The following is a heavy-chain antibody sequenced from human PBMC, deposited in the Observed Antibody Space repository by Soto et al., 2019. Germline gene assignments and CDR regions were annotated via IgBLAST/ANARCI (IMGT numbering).Heavy chain of an antibody. D-gene: IGHD2-21*01. CDR2: ISYDGSHE. CDR1: GTTFGIYA. V-gene: IGHV3-30*03. CDR3: GGGHSDLYYYYGLDF. Sequence: QVQLVESGGDVVQPGRSLRLSCAGSGTTFGIYALHWVRQAPGKGLEWVAVISYDGSHEFYADSVEGRFTISRDNSNNMLYLQMNSLKPDDAAVYFCGGGHSDLYYYYGLDFWGQGTTVTVSS. J-gene: IGHJ6*02.